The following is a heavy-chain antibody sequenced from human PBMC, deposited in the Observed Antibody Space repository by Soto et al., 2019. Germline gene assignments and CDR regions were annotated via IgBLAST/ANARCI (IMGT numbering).Heavy chain of an antibody. CDR3: ARGYDGYYYDSSGS. D-gene: IGHD3-22*01. V-gene: IGHV4-30-4*01. J-gene: IGHJ5*02. CDR1: GGSISSGDYY. Sequence: SETLSLTCTVSGGSISSGDYYWSWIRQPPGKGLEWIGYIYYSGSTYYNPSLKSRVTISVDTSKNQFSLKLSSVTAADTAVYYCARGYDGYYYDSSGSWGQGTLVTSPQ. CDR2: IYYSGST.